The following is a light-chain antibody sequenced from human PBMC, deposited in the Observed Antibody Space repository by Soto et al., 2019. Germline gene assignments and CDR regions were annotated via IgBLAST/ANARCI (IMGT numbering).Light chain of an antibody. V-gene: IGKV1-13*02. J-gene: IGKJ1*01. CDR3: QQYDSFSVT. CDR1: QDSTKY. CDR2: DVS. Sequence: AIQLTQSPSSLSASVGDRVTITCRASQDSTKYLAWHQQKPGKAPKLLIYDVSALKRGVPPRFSGSGSGTEFTLTISSLQPEDFATYYCQQYDSFSVTFGQGTKVDIK.